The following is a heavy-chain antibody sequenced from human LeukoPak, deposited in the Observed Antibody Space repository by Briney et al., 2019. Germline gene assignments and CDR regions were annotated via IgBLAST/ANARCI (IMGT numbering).Heavy chain of an antibody. D-gene: IGHD4-17*01. CDR2: ISYDGSNK. CDR3: ARDSGTTVTGYYYYYMDV. J-gene: IGHJ6*03. Sequence: GRSLRLSCAASGFTFSSYAMHWVRQAPGKGLEWVAVISYDGSNKYYADSVKGRFTISRDNSKNTLYLQMNSLGAEDTAVYYCARDSGTTVTGYYYYYMDVWGKGTTVTVSS. V-gene: IGHV3-30*01. CDR1: GFTFSSYA.